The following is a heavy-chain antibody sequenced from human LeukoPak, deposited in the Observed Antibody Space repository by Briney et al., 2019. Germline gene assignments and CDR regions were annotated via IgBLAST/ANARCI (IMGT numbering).Heavy chain of an antibody. CDR2: IYTSGST. CDR1: GGSISSSSYY. CDR3: ARTAAAGSRYYFDY. V-gene: IGHV4-61*02. Sequence: PSETLSLTCTVSGGSISSSSYYWSWIRQPAGKGLEWIGRIYTSGSTNYNPSLKSRVTMSVDTSKNQFSLKLSSVTAADTAVYYCARTAAAGSRYYFDYWGQGTLVTVSS. J-gene: IGHJ4*02. D-gene: IGHD6-13*01.